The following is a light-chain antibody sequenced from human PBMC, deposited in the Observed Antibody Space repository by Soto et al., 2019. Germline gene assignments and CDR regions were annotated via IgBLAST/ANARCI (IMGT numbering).Light chain of an antibody. CDR2: TAS. J-gene: IGKJ5*01. CDR1: QSVSSSY. CDR3: QQRSNWPIT. V-gene: IGKV3D-20*02. Sequence: EIVLTQSPGTLSLSPGERATLSCRASQSVSSSYLAWYQQKPGQAPRLLIYTASTRATGIPARFSGSGSGTEFTLTISSLQSEDFAVYYCQQRSNWPITFGQGTRLEIK.